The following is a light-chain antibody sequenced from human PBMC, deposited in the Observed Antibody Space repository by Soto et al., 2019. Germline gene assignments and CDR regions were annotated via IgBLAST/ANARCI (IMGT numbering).Light chain of an antibody. CDR2: VAS. CDR1: QSVTTY. Sequence: DIRMTQSPSSLSASVGDRVTITCRASQSVTTYLNWYQQKPGKAPKLLIYVASTLQSGVPSRFSGRGSGTDFALTISSLQPEDSATYFCQQTYSTPPLSFGGGTRIEIK. J-gene: IGKJ4*01. CDR3: QQTYSTPPLS. V-gene: IGKV1-39*01.